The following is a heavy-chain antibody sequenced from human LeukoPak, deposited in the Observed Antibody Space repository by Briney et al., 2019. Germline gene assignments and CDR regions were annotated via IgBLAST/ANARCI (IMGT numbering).Heavy chain of an antibody. CDR1: GGSINSGNYY. D-gene: IGHD6-19*01. Sequence: TSETLSLTCTVSGGSINSGNYYWSWIRQPAGKGLEWIGRIYTSGSTNYNPSLKSRVTISVDTSKKHFSLKLSSVTAADTAVYYCARDLSSGWYEYAFDIWGQGTMVTVSS. CDR3: ARDLSSGWYEYAFDI. V-gene: IGHV4-61*02. J-gene: IGHJ3*02. CDR2: IYTSGST.